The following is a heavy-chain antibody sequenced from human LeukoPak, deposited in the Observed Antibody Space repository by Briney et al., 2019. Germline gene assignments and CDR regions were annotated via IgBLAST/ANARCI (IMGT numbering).Heavy chain of an antibody. V-gene: IGHV1-46*01. J-gene: IGHJ6*03. Sequence: ASVKVSCKASGYTFTSYYMHWVRQAPGQGLEWMGIINPSGGSTSYAQKFQGRVTMTRDMSTSTVYMELSSLRSEDTAVYYCARGYRSSNSCYWSHYYYYYMDVWGKGTTVTVS. CDR1: GYTFTSYY. CDR3: ARGYRSSNSCYWSHYYYYYMDV. D-gene: IGHD2-2*01. CDR2: INPSGGST.